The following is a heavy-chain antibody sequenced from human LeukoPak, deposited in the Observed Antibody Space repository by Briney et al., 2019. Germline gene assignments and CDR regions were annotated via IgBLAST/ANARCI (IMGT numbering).Heavy chain of an antibody. CDR1: GFTFSTYT. J-gene: IGHJ5*02. V-gene: IGHV3-21*01. CDR2: ISTGSSYI. CDR3: ARDRIAYYDWGGFDP. Sequence: PGGSLRQTRAASGFTFSTYTMNWARQAPGKGLEWVSSISTGSSYIYYADSVRGRFTISRDNAKNSLYLQMNSLRAADTAVYYCARDRIAYYDWGGFDPSGQGTLVTVSS. D-gene: IGHD3-10*01.